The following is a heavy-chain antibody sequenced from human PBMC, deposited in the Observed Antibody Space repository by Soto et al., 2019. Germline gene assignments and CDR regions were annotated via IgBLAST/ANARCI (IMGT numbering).Heavy chain of an antibody. CDR2: IYYSGST. D-gene: IGHD1-26*01. Sequence: QLLESGPGLVKPSETLSLTCTVSGGSISSSSYYWGWIRQPPGKGLEWIGSIYYSGSTYYNPSLKSRVTISVDTSKNQFSLKLSSVTAADTAVYYCARHGIPWELGQATYYYYGMDVWGQGTTVTVSS. CDR1: GGSISSSSYY. J-gene: IGHJ6*02. V-gene: IGHV4-39*01. CDR3: ARHGIPWELGQATYYYYGMDV.